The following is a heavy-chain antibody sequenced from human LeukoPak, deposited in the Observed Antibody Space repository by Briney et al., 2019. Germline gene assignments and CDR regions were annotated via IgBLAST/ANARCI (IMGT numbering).Heavy chain of an antibody. CDR3: AKRSYYDSSGYYFDY. Sequence: PGGSLGLSCATSGFTFSTYAMTWVRQAPGKGLEWVSGISGSGGSTYYADSVKGRFTISRDNSKNTLYVQMNNLRAEDTAVYYCAKRSYYDSSGYYFDYWGQGTLVTVSS. CDR2: ISGSGGST. V-gene: IGHV3-23*01. CDR1: GFTFSTYA. J-gene: IGHJ4*02. D-gene: IGHD3-22*01.